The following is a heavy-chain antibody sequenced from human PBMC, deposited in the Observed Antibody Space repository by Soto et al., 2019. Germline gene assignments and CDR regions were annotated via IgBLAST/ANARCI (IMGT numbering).Heavy chain of an antibody. Sequence: SETLSLTCTVSGGSISRYYWSWIRQPPGKGLEWIGYIYYSGSTYYNPSLKSRLTMSLDTSQNQFSLKLNSVTAADTAVYFCARVPSPFDFYYAMDVWGQGTTVTVSS. V-gene: IGHV4-59*08. J-gene: IGHJ6*02. CDR2: IYYSGST. CDR3: ARVPSPFDFYYAMDV. D-gene: IGHD3-16*01. CDR1: GGSISRYY.